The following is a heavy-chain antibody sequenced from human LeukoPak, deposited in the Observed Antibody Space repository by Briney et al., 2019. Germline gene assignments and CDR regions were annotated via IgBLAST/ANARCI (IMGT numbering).Heavy chain of an antibody. Sequence: PSETLSLTCAAYGGSFSGYYWSWIRQPPGKGLEWIGEINHSGSNNYNPSLRRRVSISVDTSKNQFSLKLSSVTAADTAVYYCARRQVSITMIVVVINAFDIWGEETMVTVSS. J-gene: IGHJ3*02. D-gene: IGHD3-22*01. CDR3: ARRQVSITMIVVVINAFDI. CDR1: GGSFSGYY. V-gene: IGHV4-34*01. CDR2: INHSGSN.